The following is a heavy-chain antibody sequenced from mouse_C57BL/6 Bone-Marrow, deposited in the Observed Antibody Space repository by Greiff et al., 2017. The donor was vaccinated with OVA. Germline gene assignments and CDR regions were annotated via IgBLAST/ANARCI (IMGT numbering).Heavy chain of an antibody. D-gene: IGHD5-1-1*01. J-gene: IGHJ1*03. CDR1: GYTFTSYG. CDR2: IYPRSGNT. CDR3: ARRGIPRYFDV. V-gene: IGHV1-81*01. Sequence: VQLQQSGAELARPGASVKLSCKASGYTFTSYGISWVKQRTGQGLEWIGEIYPRSGNTYYNEKFKGKATLTADKSSSTAYMELRSLTSEDSAVYFCARRGIPRYFDVWGTGTTVTVPS.